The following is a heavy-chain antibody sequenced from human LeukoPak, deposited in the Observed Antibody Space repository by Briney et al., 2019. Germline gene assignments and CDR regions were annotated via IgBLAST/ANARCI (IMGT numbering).Heavy chain of an antibody. CDR2: ISGSGGST. CDR1: GFTFSSYA. Sequence: GGSLRLSCAASGFTFSSYAMSWVRQAPGKGLEWVSAISGSGGSTYYADSVKGRFTISRDNSKNTLYLQMNSLRAEDTAVYYCAKDRVCSSSSGGYNWFDPWGQGTLVTVSS. D-gene: IGHD6-6*01. J-gene: IGHJ5*02. V-gene: IGHV3-23*01. CDR3: AKDRVCSSSSGGYNWFDP.